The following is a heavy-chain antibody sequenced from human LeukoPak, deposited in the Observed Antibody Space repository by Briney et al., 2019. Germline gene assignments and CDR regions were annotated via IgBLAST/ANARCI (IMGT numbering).Heavy chain of an antibody. D-gene: IGHD6-25*01. J-gene: IGHJ4*02. CDR1: GFSFSDYY. Sequence: PGGSLRLSCAASGFSFSDYYMSWVRQAPGKGLEWVSYISTSSIYTNYADSVKGRFTISRDNAKNTLYLQMNSLRAEDTAVYYCARDGAAAVNYWGQGTLVTVSS. CDR3: ARDGAAAVNY. V-gene: IGHV3-11*06. CDR2: ISTSSIYT.